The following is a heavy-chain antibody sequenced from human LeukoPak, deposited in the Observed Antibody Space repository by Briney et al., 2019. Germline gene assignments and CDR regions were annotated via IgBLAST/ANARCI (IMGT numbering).Heavy chain of an antibody. J-gene: IGHJ4*02. Sequence: PGGSLRLSCAASGFTVSSNYMSWVRQAPGKGLEWVSVIYSGGSTYYADSVKGRFTISRDNSKNTLYLQMNSLRAEDTAVYYCARPAADCGGDCYWAFDYWGQGTLVTVSS. CDR3: ARPAADCGGDCYWAFDY. CDR1: GFTVSSNY. CDR2: IYSGGST. V-gene: IGHV3-53*01. D-gene: IGHD2-21*01.